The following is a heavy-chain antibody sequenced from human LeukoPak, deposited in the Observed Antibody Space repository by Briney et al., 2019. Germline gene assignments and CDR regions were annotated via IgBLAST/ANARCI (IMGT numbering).Heavy chain of an antibody. CDR2: INTNTWVP. Sequence: GASVKVSCKASGYSFTNYGLGWVRQAPGQGLEWMGWINTNTWVPTYAQGFTERIVFSLDTSVSTAYLQIRALKADDTAVYFCAREDRLVGVSFDYWGQGTLVTVSS. CDR3: AREDRLVGVSFDY. CDR1: GYSFTNYG. V-gene: IGHV7-4-1*02. D-gene: IGHD1-26*01. J-gene: IGHJ4*02.